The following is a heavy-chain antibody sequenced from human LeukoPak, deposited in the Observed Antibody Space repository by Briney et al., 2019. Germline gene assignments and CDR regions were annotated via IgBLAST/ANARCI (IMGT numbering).Heavy chain of an antibody. D-gene: IGHD4-11*01. J-gene: IGHJ6*03. V-gene: IGHV4-39*07. Sequence: SETLSLTCTVSGGSISSSSYYWGWIRQPPGKGLEWIGSIYYSGSTYYNPSLKSRVTISVDTSKNQFSLKLSSVTAADTAVYYCARVSLGSNYDHYYYMDVWGKGTTVTVSS. CDR2: IYYSGST. CDR1: GGSISSSSYY. CDR3: ARVSLGSNYDHYYYMDV.